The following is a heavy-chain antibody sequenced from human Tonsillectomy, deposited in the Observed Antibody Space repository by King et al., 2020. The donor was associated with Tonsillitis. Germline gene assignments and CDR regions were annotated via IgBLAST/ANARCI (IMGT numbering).Heavy chain of an antibody. D-gene: IGHD3-10*01. CDR3: ARDPARGYFDY. J-gene: IGHJ4*02. V-gene: IGHV3-53*04. Sequence: VQLVESGGGLVQPGGSLRLSCAASGFTVSSNYMSWVRQAPGKGLEGVSVIYSGGSTYYADSVKGRFTISRHNSKNTLYLQMNSLRAEDTAVYYCARDPARGYFDYWGQGTLVTVSS. CDR1: GFTVSSNY. CDR2: IYSGGST.